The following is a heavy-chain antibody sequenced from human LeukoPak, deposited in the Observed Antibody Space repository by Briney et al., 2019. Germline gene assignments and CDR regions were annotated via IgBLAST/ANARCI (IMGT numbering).Heavy chain of an antibody. Sequence: ASVKVSCTASGYTFTSYGISWVRQAPGQGLEWMGWISAYNGNTNYAQKLQGRVTMTTDTSTSTAYMELRSLRSDDTAVYYCAREVHPGIAAAGSAPDYWGQGTLVTVSS. J-gene: IGHJ4*02. V-gene: IGHV1-18*01. CDR2: ISAYNGNT. CDR1: GYTFTSYG. D-gene: IGHD6-13*01. CDR3: AREVHPGIAAAGSAPDY.